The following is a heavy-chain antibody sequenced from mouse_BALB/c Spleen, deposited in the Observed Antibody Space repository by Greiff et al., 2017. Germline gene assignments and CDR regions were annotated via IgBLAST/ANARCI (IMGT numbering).Heavy chain of an antibody. J-gene: IGHJ1*01. CDR1: GYSITSDYA. Sequence: DVQLQESGPGLVKPSQSLSLTCTVTGYSITSDYAWNWIRQFPGNKLEWMGYISYSGSTSYNPSLKSRISITRDTSKNQFFLQLNSVTTEDTATYYCASGNYWYFDVWGAGTTVTVSS. V-gene: IGHV3-2*02. CDR3: ASGNYWYFDV. CDR2: ISYSGST. D-gene: IGHD2-1*01.